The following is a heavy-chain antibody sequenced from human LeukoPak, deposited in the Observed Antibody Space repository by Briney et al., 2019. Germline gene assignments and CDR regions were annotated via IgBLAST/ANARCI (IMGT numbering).Heavy chain of an antibody. D-gene: IGHD3-10*01. V-gene: IGHV3-73*01. CDR3: AGMTYMDV. CDR2: IRNKDSGDAT. J-gene: IGHJ6*03. Sequence: GGSLRLSCAASGLTFSGSGMHWDRQASGKGLEWVGRIRNKDSGDATVYGESVKGRFTISRDDSKNTVYLQMNSLKTEDTAVYYCAGMTYMDVWGPGTTVTVSS. CDR1: GLTFSGSG.